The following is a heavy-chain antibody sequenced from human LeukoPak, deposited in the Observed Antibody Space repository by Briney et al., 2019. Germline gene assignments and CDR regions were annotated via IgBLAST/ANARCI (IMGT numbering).Heavy chain of an antibody. CDR2: FDPEDGET. Sequence: ASVKVSCKVSGYTLTELSMHWLRQAPGKGLEWMGGFDPEDGETIYAQKFQGRVTMTEDTSTDTAYMELSSLRSEDTAVYYCATDPGYSSGWYNWFDPWGQGTLVTVSS. J-gene: IGHJ5*02. CDR3: ATDPGYSSGWYNWFDP. CDR1: GYTLTELS. D-gene: IGHD6-19*01. V-gene: IGHV1-24*01.